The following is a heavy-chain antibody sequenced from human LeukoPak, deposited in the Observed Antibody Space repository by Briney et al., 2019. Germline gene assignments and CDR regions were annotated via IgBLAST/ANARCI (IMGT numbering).Heavy chain of an antibody. CDR3: ARLHSYGSIDY. V-gene: IGHV4-39*01. CDR2: IYYSGST. D-gene: IGHD5-18*01. Sequence: SETLSLTCTVSGGSISSSSYYWGWIRQPPGKGLEWTGSIYYSGSTYYNPSLKSRVTISVDTSKNQFSLKLSSVTAADTAVYYCARLHSYGSIDYWGQGTLVTVSS. CDR1: GGSISSSSYY. J-gene: IGHJ4*02.